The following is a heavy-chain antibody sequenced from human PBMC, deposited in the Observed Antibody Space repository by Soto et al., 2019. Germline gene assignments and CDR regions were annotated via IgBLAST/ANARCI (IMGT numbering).Heavy chain of an antibody. V-gene: IGHV3-21*01. CDR2: ISSSSSYI. CDR1: GFTFSSYS. D-gene: IGHD2-15*01. CDR3: APLSVSLSGPYGIHV. Sequence: GGSLRLSCAASGFTFSSYSMNWVRQAPGKGLEWVSSISSSSSYIYYADSVKGRFTISRDNAKNSLYLQMNSLRAEDTAVYYCAPLSVSLSGPYGIHVWGQGTTVTVSS. J-gene: IGHJ6*02.